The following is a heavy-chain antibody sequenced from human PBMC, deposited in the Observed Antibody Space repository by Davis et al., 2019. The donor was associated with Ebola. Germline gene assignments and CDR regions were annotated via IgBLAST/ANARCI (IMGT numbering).Heavy chain of an antibody. CDR1: GFTLSDYY. CDR2: ISSSSTYT. Sequence: SLNPPCASPGFTLSDYYMALIRQAPAKRLEWIAYISSSSTYTYYAHSVKRRFTISRDNANNSLFLQANSLRAEDTALYYCSRDLKTAANDGAFDIWGQGTFVAVSS. D-gene: IGHD1-1*01. V-gene: IGHV3-11*06. J-gene: IGHJ3*02. CDR3: SRDLKTAANDGAFDI.